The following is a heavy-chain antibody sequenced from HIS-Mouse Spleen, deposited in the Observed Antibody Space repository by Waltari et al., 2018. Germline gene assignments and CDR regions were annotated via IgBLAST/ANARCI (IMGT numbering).Heavy chain of an antibody. CDR2: IYYSGSS. D-gene: IGHD2-2*01. CDR1: GGSISSGGYY. Sequence: QVQLQESGPGLVKPSQTLSLTCTVSGGSISSGGYYWSWIRQHPGKGLGWIGYIYYSGSSYYTQSLKGRVTISVDTSKNQFSLKLSSVTAADTAVYYCATVGGYCSSTSCYDAFDIWGQGTMVTVSS. J-gene: IGHJ3*02. CDR3: ATVGGYCSSTSCYDAFDI. V-gene: IGHV4-31*03.